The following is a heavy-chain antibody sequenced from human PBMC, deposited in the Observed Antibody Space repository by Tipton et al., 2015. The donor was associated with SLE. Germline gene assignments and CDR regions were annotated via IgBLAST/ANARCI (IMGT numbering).Heavy chain of an antibody. V-gene: IGHV4-61*02. CDR1: GVSITSYTYS. Sequence: TLSLTCSVSGVSITSYTYSWSWIRQPAGKGLEWLGRMYINGNTNYNPSLKSRATISVDTSKNHFSRELSSVTAADTAVYYCARQPIATRTAFDIWGQGTMVTVSS. D-gene: IGHD2-21*01. J-gene: IGHJ3*02. CDR3: ARQPIATRTAFDI. CDR2: MYINGNT.